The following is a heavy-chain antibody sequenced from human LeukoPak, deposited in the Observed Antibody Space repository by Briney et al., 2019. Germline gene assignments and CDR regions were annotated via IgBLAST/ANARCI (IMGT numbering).Heavy chain of an antibody. J-gene: IGHJ4*02. CDR3: ARRSQPIS. V-gene: IGHV4-39*01. D-gene: IGHD5-24*01. Sequence: RASETLSLTCTVSGGSISSSSYYWGWIRQPPGKGLEWIGSIYYSGSTYYNPSLKSRVTISIDTSKNQFSLKVSSVTVADTAVYSCARRSQPISWGQGTLVTVSS. CDR2: IYYSGST. CDR1: GGSISSSSYY.